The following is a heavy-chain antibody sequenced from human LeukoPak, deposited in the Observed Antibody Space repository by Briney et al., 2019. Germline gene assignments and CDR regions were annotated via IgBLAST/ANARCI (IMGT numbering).Heavy chain of an antibody. D-gene: IGHD3-10*01. CDR1: GYTFTKYG. CDR3: ARAPHLYYYGSGSSY. Sequence: ASVKVSCKASGYTFTKYGINWVRQAPGQGLEWMGWISPYNDNTKYAQILQGRVTMTTDTSTSTAYMELRSLRSDDTAVYYCARAPHLYYYGSGSSYWGQGTLVTVSS. V-gene: IGHV1-18*01. J-gene: IGHJ4*02. CDR2: ISPYNDNT.